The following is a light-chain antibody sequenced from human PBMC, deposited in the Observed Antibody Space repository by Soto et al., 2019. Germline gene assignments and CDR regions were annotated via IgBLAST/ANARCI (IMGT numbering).Light chain of an antibody. CDR1: QSISKY. CDR3: QKYDSVPYT. V-gene: IGKV1-27*01. Sequence: DIQTTQSPSSLSASVGDRVTITCRASQSISKYLAWYKQQPGQVPKLLIYAASTLQSWVPARFSGSVSGTDFTLTISSLQPEDAATYYCQKYDSVPYTFGQGTKLEIK. CDR2: AAS. J-gene: IGKJ2*01.